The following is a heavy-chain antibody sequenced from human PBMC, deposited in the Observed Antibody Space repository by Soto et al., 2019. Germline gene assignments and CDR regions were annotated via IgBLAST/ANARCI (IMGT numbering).Heavy chain of an antibody. CDR2: IYYSGVT. Sequence: QGQLQESGPGLVKPSETLSLTCTVSGDSISTYNWGWIRQPPGKGLEWIGCIYYSGVTNYNPSLKSRVTSSVDTPKNQLSLKLNSVTAADTAVYYCARDAADIASWLDPWRQGTLVTVSS. CDR1: GDSISTYN. V-gene: IGHV4-59*01. J-gene: IGHJ5*02. CDR3: ARDAADIASWLDP. D-gene: IGHD5-12*01.